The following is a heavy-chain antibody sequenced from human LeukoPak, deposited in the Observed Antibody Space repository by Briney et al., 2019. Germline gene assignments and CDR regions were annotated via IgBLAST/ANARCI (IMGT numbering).Heavy chain of an antibody. J-gene: IGHJ4*02. V-gene: IGHV3-30*03. CDR1: GFTFSSYG. CDR3: ARGLYITSSWYFDS. D-gene: IGHD6-6*01. Sequence: GGSLRLSCAASGFTFSSYGMHWVRQAPGKGLEWVAVISYDGSNKYYADSVKGRFTISRDNSKNTLYLQMSSLRAEDAAVYYCARGLYITSSWYFDSWGQGTLVTVSS. CDR2: ISYDGSNK.